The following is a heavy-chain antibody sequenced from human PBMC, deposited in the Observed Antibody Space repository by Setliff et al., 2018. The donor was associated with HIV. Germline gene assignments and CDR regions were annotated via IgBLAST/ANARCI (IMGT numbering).Heavy chain of an antibody. CDR2: ICSSTTT. V-gene: IGHV4-4*07. Sequence: SETLSLTCTVSGGSISSYCWSWIRQSAGKGLEWIGRICSSTTTNYNPSLKSRVTMSVDTSKNEFSLKVRSVTAADTAVYFCARDRQNYFYYMDVWGKGTTVTVSS. CDR1: GGSISSYC. CDR3: ARDRQNYFYYMDV. J-gene: IGHJ6*03.